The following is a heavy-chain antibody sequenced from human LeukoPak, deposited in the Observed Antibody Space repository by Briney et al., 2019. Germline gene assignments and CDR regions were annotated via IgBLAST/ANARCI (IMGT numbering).Heavy chain of an antibody. CDR2: ISSSSSYI. V-gene: IGHV3-21*01. Sequence: GGSLRLSRAASGFTFSSYSMNWVRQAPGKGLEWVSSISSSSSYIYYADSVKGRFTISRDNAKNSLYLQMNSLRAEDTAVYYCARDHYSGGSCYPIFDYWGQGTLVTVSS. D-gene: IGHD2-15*01. CDR3: ARDHYSGGSCYPIFDY. CDR1: GFTFSSYS. J-gene: IGHJ4*02.